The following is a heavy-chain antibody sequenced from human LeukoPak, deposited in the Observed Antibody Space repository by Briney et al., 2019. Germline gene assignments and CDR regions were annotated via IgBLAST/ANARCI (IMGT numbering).Heavy chain of an antibody. D-gene: IGHD5-24*01. J-gene: IGHJ4*02. Sequence: GGSLRLSCAASGFTFSGSAMHWVRQASGKGLEWVGRIRGKANSYATAYTTSVKGRFTISRDDSKNTAYLQMNSLTTEDTAVYYCTRRDGYNPVDYWGQGTLVTVSS. V-gene: IGHV3-73*01. CDR3: TRRDGYNPVDY. CDR1: GFTFSGSA. CDR2: IRGKANSYAT.